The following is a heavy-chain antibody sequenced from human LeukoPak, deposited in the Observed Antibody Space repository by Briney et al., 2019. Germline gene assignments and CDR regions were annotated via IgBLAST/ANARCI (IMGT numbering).Heavy chain of an antibody. CDR1: GYTFTGYY. CDR2: TNPNSGGT. CDR3: ARAPIVVVTATAFDI. J-gene: IGHJ3*02. V-gene: IGHV1-2*02. Sequence: ASVKVSCKASGYTFTGYYMHWVRQAPGQGLEWMGWTNPNSGGTNYAQKFQGRVTMTRDTSISTAYMELSRLRSDDTAVYYCARAPIVVVTATAFDIWGQGTMVTVSS. D-gene: IGHD2-21*02.